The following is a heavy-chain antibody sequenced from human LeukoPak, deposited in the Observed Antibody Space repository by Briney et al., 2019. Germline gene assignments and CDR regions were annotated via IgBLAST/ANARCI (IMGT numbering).Heavy chain of an antibody. CDR1: GFTFSSYA. V-gene: IGHV3-23*01. D-gene: IGHD4-17*01. Sequence: PGGSLRLSCAASGFTFSSYAMSWVRQAPGKGLEWVSAISGGGGSSYYADSVKGRFTISRDNSKNTLYLQMNSLRAEDTAVYYCAKDKATVTWFDYWGQGTLVTVSS. CDR3: AKDKATVTWFDY. J-gene: IGHJ4*02. CDR2: ISGGGGSS.